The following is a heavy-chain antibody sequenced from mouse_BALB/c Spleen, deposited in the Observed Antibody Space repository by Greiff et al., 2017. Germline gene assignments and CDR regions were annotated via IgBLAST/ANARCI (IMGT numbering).Heavy chain of an antibody. CDR3: ARHRGYGGAWFAY. CDR1: GFSLTSYG. Sequence: VQVVESGPGLVQPSQSLSITCTVSGFSLTSYGVHWVRQSPGKGLEWLGVIWSGGSTDYNAAFISRLSISKDNSKSQVFFKMNSLQANDTAIYYCARHRGYGGAWFAYWGQGTLVTVSA. V-gene: IGHV2-2*02. CDR2: IWSGGST. D-gene: IGHD3-1*01. J-gene: IGHJ3*01.